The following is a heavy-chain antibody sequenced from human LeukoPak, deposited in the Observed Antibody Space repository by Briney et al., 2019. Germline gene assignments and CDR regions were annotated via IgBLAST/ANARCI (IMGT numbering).Heavy chain of an antibody. Sequence: GGSLRLSCAASGFTFSSYWMSWVRQAPGKGLGGVAHIKQDGSEKYYVDSVKGRFTISRDNAKNSLYLQMNSLRAEDTAVYYCARLYYYDSSGYYYLGYFDYWGQGTLVTVSS. D-gene: IGHD3-22*01. CDR1: GFTFSSYW. CDR2: IKQDGSEK. CDR3: ARLYYYDSSGYYYLGYFDY. J-gene: IGHJ4*02. V-gene: IGHV3-7*01.